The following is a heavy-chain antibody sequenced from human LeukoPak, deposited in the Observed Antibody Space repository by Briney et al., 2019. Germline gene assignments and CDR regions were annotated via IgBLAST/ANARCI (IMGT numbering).Heavy chain of an antibody. V-gene: IGHV4-39*01. Sequence: SETLSLTCTVSGGFIGSSSYYWGWIRQPPGKGLEWIGSIYYSGSTYYNPSLKSRVTISVDTSKNQFSLKLSSVTAADTAMYYCARGGYSNYRYYFDYWGQGTLVTVSS. D-gene: IGHD4-4*01. CDR1: GGFIGSSSYY. CDR3: ARGGYSNYRYYFDY. CDR2: IYYSGST. J-gene: IGHJ4*02.